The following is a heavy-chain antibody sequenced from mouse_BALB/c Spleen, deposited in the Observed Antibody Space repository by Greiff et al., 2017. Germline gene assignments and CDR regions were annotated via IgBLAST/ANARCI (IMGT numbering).Heavy chain of an antibody. D-gene: IGHD2-4*01. CDR3: TMISAWFAY. CDR1: GYTFTSYW. J-gene: IGHJ3*01. Sequence: VQLHQPGAELVRPGASVKLSCKASGYTFTSYWINWVKQRPGQGLEWIGNIYPSDSYTNYNQKFKDKATLTVDKSSSTAYMQLSSPTSEDSAVYYCTMISAWFAYWGQGTLVTVSA. CDR2: IYPSDSYT. V-gene: IGHV1-69*02.